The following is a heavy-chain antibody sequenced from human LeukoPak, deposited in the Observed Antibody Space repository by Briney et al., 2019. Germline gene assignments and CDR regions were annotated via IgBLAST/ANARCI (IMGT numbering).Heavy chain of an antibody. CDR1: GGSISSSSYY. V-gene: IGHV4-39*07. Sequence: NSSETLSLTCTVSGGSISSSSYYWGWIRQPPGKGLEWIGSIYYSGSTYYNPSLKSRVTISVDTSKNQFSLKLSSVTAADTAVYYCARDAMPPNKDYYYYYYMDVWGKGTTVTVSS. J-gene: IGHJ6*03. CDR2: IYYSGST. D-gene: IGHD1/OR15-1a*01. CDR3: ARDAMPPNKDYYYYYYMDV.